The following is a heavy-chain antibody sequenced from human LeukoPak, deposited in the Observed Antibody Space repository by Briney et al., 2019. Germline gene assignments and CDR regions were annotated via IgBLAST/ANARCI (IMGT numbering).Heavy chain of an antibody. CDR2: ISGSGGST. V-gene: IGHV3-23*01. CDR1: GFTFSSYW. Sequence: QPGGSLRLSCAASGFTFSSYWMSWVRQAPGKGLEWVSAISGSGGSTYYVDSVKGRFTISRDNSKNTLYLQMNSLGAEDTAVYYCANTVPAAREYFDYWGQGTLVTVSS. J-gene: IGHJ4*02. CDR3: ANTVPAAREYFDY. D-gene: IGHD2-2*01.